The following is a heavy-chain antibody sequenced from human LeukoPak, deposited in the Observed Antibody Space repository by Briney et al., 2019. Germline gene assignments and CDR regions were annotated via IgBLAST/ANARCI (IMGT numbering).Heavy chain of an antibody. J-gene: IGHJ4*02. Sequence: PGGSLRLSCAASGFIFSDLWMTWVRQTAGRGLEWVATVRHDGREKSYADSVKGRFTVSRDNAENLLFLHMTSLRVEDTAVYYCTRGGSDSSRYWVYWGQGTLVTVS. D-gene: IGHD6-25*01. CDR1: GFIFSDLW. V-gene: IGHV3-7*01. CDR3: TRGGSDSSRYWVY. CDR2: VRHDGREK.